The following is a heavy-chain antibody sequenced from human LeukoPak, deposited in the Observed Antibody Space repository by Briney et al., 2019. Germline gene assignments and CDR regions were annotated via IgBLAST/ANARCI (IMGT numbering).Heavy chain of an antibody. V-gene: IGHV7-4-1*02. CDR3: ARGHYDFWSGKVWFDP. CDR1: GYTFTGYY. CDR2: INTNTGNP. J-gene: IGHJ5*02. Sequence: GASVKVSCKASGYTFTGYYIHWVRQAPGQGLEWMGWINTNTGNPTYAQGFTGRFVFSLDTSVSTAYLQISSLKAEDTAVYYCARGHYDFWSGKVWFDPWGQGTLVTVSS. D-gene: IGHD3-3*01.